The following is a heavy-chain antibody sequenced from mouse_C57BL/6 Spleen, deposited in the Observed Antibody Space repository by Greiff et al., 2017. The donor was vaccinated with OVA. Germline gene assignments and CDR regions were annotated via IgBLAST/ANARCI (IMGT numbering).Heavy chain of an antibody. V-gene: IGHV1-26*01. Sequence: VQLQQSGPELVKPGASVKISCKASGYTFTDYYMNWVKQSHGKSLEWIGDINPNNGGTSYNQKFKGKATLTVDKSSSTAYMELRSLTSEDSAVYYCAPFYDGYYVFDYWGQGTTLTVSS. J-gene: IGHJ2*01. CDR1: GYTFTDYY. D-gene: IGHD2-3*01. CDR3: APFYDGYYVFDY. CDR2: INPNNGGT.